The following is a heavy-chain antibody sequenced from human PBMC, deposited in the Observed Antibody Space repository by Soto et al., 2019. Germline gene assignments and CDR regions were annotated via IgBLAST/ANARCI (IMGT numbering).Heavy chain of an antibody. CDR2: IIPILGIA. CDR1: GGTFSSYT. J-gene: IGHJ4*02. CDR3: ARDPARLDYYGSGSYYPLGY. V-gene: IGHV1-69*04. Sequence: SVKVSCKASGGTFSSYTISWMRQAPGQGLEWMGRIIPILGIANYAQKFQGRVTITADKSTSTAYMELSSLRSEDTAVYYCARDPARLDYYGSGSYYPLGYWGQGTLLTVSS. D-gene: IGHD3-10*01.